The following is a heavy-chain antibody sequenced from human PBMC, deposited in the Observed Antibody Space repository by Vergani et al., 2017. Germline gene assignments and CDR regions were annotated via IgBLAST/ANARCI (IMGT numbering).Heavy chain of an antibody. CDR1: GFTFSDHY. CDR3: TSDYGDYVMTGDAFDI. CDR2: IRNRANSYAT. D-gene: IGHD4-17*01. J-gene: IGHJ3*02. Sequence: EVQLVESGGGLVQPGGSLRLSCAASGFTFSDHYMDWVRQAPGKGLEWVGRIRNRANSYATAYAASVKGRFTISRDDSKNTAYLQMNSLKTEDTAVYYCTSDYGDYVMTGDAFDIWGQGTMVTVSS. V-gene: IGHV3-72*01.